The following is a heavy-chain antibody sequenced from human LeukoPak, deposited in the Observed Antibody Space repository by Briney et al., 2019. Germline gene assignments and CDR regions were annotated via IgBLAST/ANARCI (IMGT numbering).Heavy chain of an antibody. Sequence: GGSLRLSCAVSGFTFSSYWMSWVRQAPGEGLEWVANIKQDGSEKYYVDSVKGRFTVSRDNAKNSLYLQMNSLRAEDTAVYYCARVYRSSSGYCFDFWGQGTLVTVSS. J-gene: IGHJ4*02. V-gene: IGHV3-7*01. CDR1: GFTFSSYW. CDR3: ARVYRSSSGYCFDF. D-gene: IGHD6-6*01. CDR2: IKQDGSEK.